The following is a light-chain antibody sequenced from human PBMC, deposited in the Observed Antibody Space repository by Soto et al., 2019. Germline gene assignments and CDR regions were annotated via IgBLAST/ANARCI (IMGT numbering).Light chain of an antibody. CDR3: QQYNIWPPWT. CDR1: QSVSKH. CDR2: GAS. J-gene: IGKJ1*01. V-gene: IGKV3-15*01. Sequence: EIVLTQSTGTVSVSPGEKASLSCRASQSVSKHLAWYQQRPGQAPRLLIYGASTRATGVPARFSGSGSGTDFTLTISSLQSEDFAVYYCQQYNIWPPWTFGQGTKVDIK.